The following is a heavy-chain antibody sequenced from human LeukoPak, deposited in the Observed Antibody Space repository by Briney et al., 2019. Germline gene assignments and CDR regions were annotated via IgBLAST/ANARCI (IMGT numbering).Heavy chain of an antibody. CDR2: ISSSGSTI. J-gene: IGHJ4*02. V-gene: IGHV3-48*03. CDR3: ARSMITFGGVIVPFDY. CDR1: GFTFSSYE. D-gene: IGHD3-16*02. Sequence: GGSLRLSCAASGFTFSSYEMNWVRQAPGKGLEWVSYISSSGSTIYYADSVKGRFTISRDNAKNSLYQQMNSLRAEDTAVYYCARSMITFGGVIVPFDYWGQGTLVTVSS.